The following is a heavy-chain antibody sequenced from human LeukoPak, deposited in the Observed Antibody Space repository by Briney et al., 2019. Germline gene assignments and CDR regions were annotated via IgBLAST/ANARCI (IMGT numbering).Heavy chain of an antibody. CDR2: ISSTSSYI. CDR1: GFTFSSYS. D-gene: IGHD3-10*01. V-gene: IGHV3-21*01. Sequence: GGSLRLSRAASGFTFSSYSMHWVRQAPGKGLEWVSSISSTSSYIYYADSVKGRFTVSRDNAKNSLYLQVNSLRAEDTAVYYCAREWAGTSLDYWGQGTLVTVSS. J-gene: IGHJ4*02. CDR3: AREWAGTSLDY.